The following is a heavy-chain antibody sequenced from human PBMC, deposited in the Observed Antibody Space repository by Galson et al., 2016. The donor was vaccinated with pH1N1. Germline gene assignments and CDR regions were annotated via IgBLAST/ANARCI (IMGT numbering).Heavy chain of an antibody. CDR2: INSDSTFT. J-gene: IGHJ4*02. V-gene: IGHV3-74*03. D-gene: IGHD6-13*01. CDR3: ARAPYSINWYYSF. Sequence: SLRLSCAASGFTFSSHWMHWVRQAPETGLVWVSRINSDSTFTMYTDSVKGRFTISRDNAKNTVYLQMNSLRAEDTGVYYCARAPYSINWYYSFWGQGILVTVSS. CDR1: GFTFSSHW.